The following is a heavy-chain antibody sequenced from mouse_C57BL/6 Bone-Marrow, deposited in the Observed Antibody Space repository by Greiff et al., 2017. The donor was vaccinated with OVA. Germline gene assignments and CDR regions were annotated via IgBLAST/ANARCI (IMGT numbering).Heavy chain of an antibody. CDR3: ASYYGSLWYFDV. Sequence: EVQLQQSGAELVKPGASVKLSCTASGFNIKDYYMHWVKQRTEQGLEWIGRIAPEDGETKYAPQFQGKATITADTSSNTAYLQLSSLTSEDTAVYYCASYYGSLWYFDVWGTGTTVTVSS. D-gene: IGHD1-1*01. CDR1: GFNIKDYY. J-gene: IGHJ1*03. CDR2: IAPEDGET. V-gene: IGHV14-2*01.